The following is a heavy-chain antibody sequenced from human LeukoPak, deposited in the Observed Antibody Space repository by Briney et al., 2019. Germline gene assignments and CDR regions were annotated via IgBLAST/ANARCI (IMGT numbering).Heavy chain of an antibody. Sequence: SETLSLTCTVSGGSINSSNYFWGWIRQPPGKGLEWIGTIYYSGSTYYNPSLKSRVTISVDTSKNQFSLKLSSVTAADTAVYYCARVPSSGSYYWDDAFDIWGQGTMVTVSS. V-gene: IGHV4-39*07. CDR2: IYYSGST. CDR1: GGSINSSNYF. D-gene: IGHD3-10*01. CDR3: ARVPSSGSYYWDDAFDI. J-gene: IGHJ3*02.